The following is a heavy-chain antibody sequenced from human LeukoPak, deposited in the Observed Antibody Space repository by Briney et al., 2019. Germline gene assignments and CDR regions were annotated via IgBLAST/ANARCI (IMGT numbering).Heavy chain of an antibody. J-gene: IGHJ4*02. CDR3: ATSPGELEFDY. Sequence: GGSLRLSCAASGFTFSSYSMNWVRRAPGKGLEWVSSITSSSRYIYYADSVKGRFTVSRDNAKNSLYLQMNSLRAEDTAIYYCATSPGELEFDYWGQGTLVTVSS. V-gene: IGHV3-21*01. CDR1: GFTFSSYS. CDR2: ITSSSRYI. D-gene: IGHD1-1*01.